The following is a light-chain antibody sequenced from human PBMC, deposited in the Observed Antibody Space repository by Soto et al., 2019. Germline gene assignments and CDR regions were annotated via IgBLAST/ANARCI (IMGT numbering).Light chain of an antibody. V-gene: IGKV1-12*01. Sequence: DIQMTQSPSSVSASVGDRVTLTCRASQDIGNLLAWYQQKPGKAPKLLIYFGSNLQTGVPSRFSGSGSGTDFTLTISSLQPEDLATYYCQQADSFPLTFGRWTRVEIK. CDR2: FGS. CDR1: QDIGNL. CDR3: QQADSFPLT. J-gene: IGKJ4*01.